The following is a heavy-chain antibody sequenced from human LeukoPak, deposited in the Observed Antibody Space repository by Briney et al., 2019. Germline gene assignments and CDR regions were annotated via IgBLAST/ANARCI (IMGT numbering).Heavy chain of an antibody. Sequence: SETLSLTCSVSGGSISNYYWSWIRQPAGKGLEWIGRIYPSGSTNYNPSFNPSLKSRVTMSVATSKNQFPLKLSSVTAADTAVYYCAKGGSPDVWGQGTTVTVSS. V-gene: IGHV4-4*07. CDR2: IYPSGST. J-gene: IGHJ6*02. CDR3: AKGGSPDV. D-gene: IGHD3-16*01. CDR1: GGSISNYY.